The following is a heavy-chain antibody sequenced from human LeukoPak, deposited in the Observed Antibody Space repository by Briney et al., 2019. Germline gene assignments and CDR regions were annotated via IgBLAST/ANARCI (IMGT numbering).Heavy chain of an antibody. J-gene: IGHJ4*02. D-gene: IGHD6-13*01. CDR3: ARVSSSSWYYFDY. CDR2: IYYSGST. Sequence: SETLSLTCTVSGGSISSSDYYWSWIRQPPGKGLEWIGYIYYSGSTNYNPSLKSRVTISVDTSKNQFSLKLSSVTAADTAVYYCARVSSSSWYYFDYWGQGTLVTVSS. V-gene: IGHV4-61*08. CDR1: GGSISSSDYY.